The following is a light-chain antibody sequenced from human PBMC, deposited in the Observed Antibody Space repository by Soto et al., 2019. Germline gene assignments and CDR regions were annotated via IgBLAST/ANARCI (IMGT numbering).Light chain of an antibody. CDR1: SSDIGRYNL. CDR2: DVT. J-gene: IGLJ2*01. CDR3: CSHAGRGSVL. V-gene: IGLV2-23*02. Sequence: QSALAQPASVSGSPGQSITISCTGTSSDIGRYNLVSWYQQYPGKAPKLVIYDVTKRPSGVSDRFSASKSGNTASLTISGLQAEGEADYYCCSHAGRGSVLFGGGTKLTVL.